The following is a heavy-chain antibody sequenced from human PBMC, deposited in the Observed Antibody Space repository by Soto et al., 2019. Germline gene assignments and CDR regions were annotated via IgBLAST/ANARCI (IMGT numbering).Heavy chain of an antibody. CDR1: GFTFSSYW. CDR2: IKQDGSEK. Sequence: GGSLRLSCAASGFTFSSYWMSWVRQAPGKGLEWVANIKQDGSEKYYVDSVKGRFTISRDNAKNSLYLQMNRLRAEDTAVYYCERDVSSDYYYYGMDVWGQGTTVTVSS. J-gene: IGHJ6*02. V-gene: IGHV3-7*03. D-gene: IGHD3-16*02. CDR3: ERDVSSDYYYYGMDV.